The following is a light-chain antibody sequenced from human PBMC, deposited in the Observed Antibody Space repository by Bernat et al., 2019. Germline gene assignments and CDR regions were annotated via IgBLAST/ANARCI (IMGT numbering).Light chain of an antibody. CDR1: RNIDSNY. CDR2: GAS. J-gene: IGKJ1*01. CDR3: QQYGSSSWT. V-gene: IGKV3-20*01. Sequence: EIVMTQSPGTLSLSPGERATLSCRASRNIDSNYLAWYQQKPGQATRLLIFGASSRATGIPDRFSGSGSGTDFTLTISRLEPEDFAVYFCQQYGSSSWTFGQGTKVEIK.